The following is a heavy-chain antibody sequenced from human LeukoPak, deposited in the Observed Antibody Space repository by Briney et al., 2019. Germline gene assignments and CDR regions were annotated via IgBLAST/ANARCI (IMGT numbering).Heavy chain of an antibody. Sequence: GGSLRLSCAASGFTFSSYAMSWVRQAPGKGLEWVSAVSGSGGSTYYADSVKGRFTISRDNSKTTLYLQMNSLRAEDTAVYYCAPHYYDSSGYSYFDYWGQGTLVTVSS. CDR1: GFTFSSYA. CDR3: APHYYDSSGYSYFDY. D-gene: IGHD3-22*01. V-gene: IGHV3-23*01. CDR2: VSGSGGST. J-gene: IGHJ4*02.